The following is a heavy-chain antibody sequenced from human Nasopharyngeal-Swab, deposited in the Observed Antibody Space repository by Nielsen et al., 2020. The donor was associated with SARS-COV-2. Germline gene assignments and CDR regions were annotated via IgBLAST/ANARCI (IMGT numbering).Heavy chain of an antibody. CDR1: GFTFSDSA. V-gene: IGHV3-73*01. CDR2: VSSTGNKYAT. CDR3: TRCGGSCYTGKDY. J-gene: IGHJ4*02. Sequence: GWSLRLSSPAPGFTFSDSAIPWVRQAYGTGLEWFRRVSSTGNKYATAYSASVKSRFIIFRDEPTNTAYLQMNSLITEDTAVYYCTRCGGSCYTGKDYWGQGTLVTVSS. D-gene: IGHD2-15*01.